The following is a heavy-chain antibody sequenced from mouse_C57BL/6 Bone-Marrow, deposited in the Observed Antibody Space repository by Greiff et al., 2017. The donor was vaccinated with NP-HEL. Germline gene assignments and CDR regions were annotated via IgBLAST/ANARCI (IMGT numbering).Heavy chain of an antibody. J-gene: IGHJ4*01. V-gene: IGHV1-62-2*01. Sequence: VQRVESGAELVKPGASVKLSCKASGYTFTEYTIHWVKQRSGQGLEWIGWFYPGSGSIKYNEKFKDKATLTADKSSSTVYRAVSRLTSEDSAVYFCARHEDGYCYRGAMDYWGQGTSVTVSS. CDR2: FYPGSGSI. D-gene: IGHD1-2*01. CDR1: GYTFTEYT. CDR3: ARHEDGYCYRGAMDY.